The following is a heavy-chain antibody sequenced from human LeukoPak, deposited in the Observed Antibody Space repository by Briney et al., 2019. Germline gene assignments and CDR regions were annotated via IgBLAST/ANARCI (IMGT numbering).Heavy chain of an antibody. CDR1: GFTFSSYG. Sequence: GGSLRLSCAASGFTFSSYGMHWVRQAPGKGLEWVAVISYDGSNKYYADSVKGRFTISRDNSKNTLYPQMNSLRAEDTAVYYCAKAVVGYCSGGSCYSSWFDPWGQGTLVTVSS. CDR3: AKAVVGYCSGGSCYSSWFDP. D-gene: IGHD2-15*01. CDR2: ISYDGSNK. V-gene: IGHV3-30*18. J-gene: IGHJ5*02.